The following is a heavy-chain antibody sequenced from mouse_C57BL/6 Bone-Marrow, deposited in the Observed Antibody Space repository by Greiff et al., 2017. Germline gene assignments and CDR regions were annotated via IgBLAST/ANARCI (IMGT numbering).Heavy chain of an antibody. CDR2: IRNKANGYTT. V-gene: IGHV7-3*01. D-gene: IGHD1-1*01. CDR3: ARYKDYGSLYAMDY. J-gene: IGHJ4*01. Sequence: DVKLVESGGGLVQPGGSLSLSCAASGFTFTDYYMSWVRQPPGKALEWLGFIRNKANGYTTEYSASVKGRFTISRDNSQSILYLQMNALRAEDSATYYCARYKDYGSLYAMDYWGQGTSVTVSS. CDR1: GFTFTDYY.